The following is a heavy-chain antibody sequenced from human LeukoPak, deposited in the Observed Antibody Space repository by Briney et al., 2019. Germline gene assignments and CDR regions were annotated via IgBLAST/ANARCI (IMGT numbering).Heavy chain of an antibody. D-gene: IGHD1-26*01. Sequence: GGSLRLSCAASGITLISYNMNWVRQAPGKGLEWVSAISGSGGSTYYADSVKGRFTISSDNSKNTLYLQMNSLRAEDTAVYYCAKRGAEVGATVAPGDYWGQGTLVTVSS. J-gene: IGHJ4*02. V-gene: IGHV3-23*01. CDR2: ISGSGGST. CDR1: GITLISYN. CDR3: AKRGAEVGATVAPGDY.